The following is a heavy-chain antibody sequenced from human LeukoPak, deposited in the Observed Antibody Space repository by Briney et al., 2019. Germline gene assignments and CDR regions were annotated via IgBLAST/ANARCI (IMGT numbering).Heavy chain of an antibody. CDR3: ARDARYSYGSYYMDV. Sequence: PSETLSLTCTVSGGSISSYYWSWIRQPAGKGLEWIGHIYTSGSTNYNPSLKSRVTMSVDTSKNQFSLKLTSVTAADTAVYYCARDARYSYGSYYMDVWGKGTRSPSP. V-gene: IGHV4-4*07. CDR2: IYTSGST. D-gene: IGHD5-18*01. CDR1: GGSISSYY. J-gene: IGHJ6*03.